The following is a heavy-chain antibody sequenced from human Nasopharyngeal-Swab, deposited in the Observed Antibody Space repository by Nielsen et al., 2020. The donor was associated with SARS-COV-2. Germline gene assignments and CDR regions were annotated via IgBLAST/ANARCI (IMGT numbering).Heavy chain of an antibody. CDR2: IYHSGST. CDR1: GYSLRSGYY. J-gene: IGHJ6*02. Sequence: SEPLSPPCIVPGYSLRSGYYWGSIRQPPGKGLEWIGSIYHSGSTYYNPSLKSRVTISVDTSKNQFSLKLSSVTAADTAVYYCARDLAYYYDSSGYYWAGYYYGMDVWGQGTTVTVSS. CDR3: ARDLAYYYDSSGYYWAGYYYGMDV. V-gene: IGHV4-38-2*02. D-gene: IGHD3-22*01.